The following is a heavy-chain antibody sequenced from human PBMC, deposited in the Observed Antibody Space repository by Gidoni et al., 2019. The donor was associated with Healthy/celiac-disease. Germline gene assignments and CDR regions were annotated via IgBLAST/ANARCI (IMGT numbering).Heavy chain of an antibody. CDR2: IRSKAYGGKT. CDR3: TRDRKTVVVKNYFDY. Sequence: EVQLVESGGGLVKPGRSLRLSCTASGFTFGDYAMSWFRQAPGKGLEWVGFIRSKAYGGKTEYAASVKGRFTISRDDSKSIAYLQMNSLKTEDTAVYYCTRDRKTVVVKNYFDYWGQGTLVTVSS. CDR1: GFTFGDYA. J-gene: IGHJ4*02. V-gene: IGHV3-49*05. D-gene: IGHD2-15*01.